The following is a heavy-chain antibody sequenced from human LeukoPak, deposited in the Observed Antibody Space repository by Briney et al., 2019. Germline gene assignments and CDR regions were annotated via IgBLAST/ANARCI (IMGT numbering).Heavy chain of an antibody. Sequence: GRSLRLSCAASGFTFSSYAMHWVRQAPGKGLEWVAVISYDGSNKYYADSVKGRFTISRDNSKNTLYLQMNSLRAEDTAVYYCARVPATMANAILPFDYWGQETLVTVSS. D-gene: IGHD3-10*01. CDR3: ARVPATMANAILPFDY. CDR1: GFTFSSYA. J-gene: IGHJ4*02. CDR2: ISYDGSNK. V-gene: IGHV3-30-3*01.